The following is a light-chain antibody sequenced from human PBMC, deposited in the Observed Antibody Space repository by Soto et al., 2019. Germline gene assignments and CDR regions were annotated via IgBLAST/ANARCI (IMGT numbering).Light chain of an antibody. Sequence: QSVLTQPPSASGTPGQRVTISCSGSSSNIGSNYVYWYQQLPGTVPQLLIYRNSERPSGVPDRFSGSKSGTSASLAISGLRSEDEADYYCAAWDDSLSGVGFGRGTKVTVL. J-gene: IGLJ2*01. CDR1: SSNIGSNY. CDR3: AAWDDSLSGVG. V-gene: IGLV1-47*01. CDR2: RNS.